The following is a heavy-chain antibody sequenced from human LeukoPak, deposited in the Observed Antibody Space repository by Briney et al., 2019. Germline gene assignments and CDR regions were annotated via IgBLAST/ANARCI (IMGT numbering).Heavy chain of an antibody. V-gene: IGHV4-59*11. CDR3: ARAYTGWPARPFDY. D-gene: IGHD5-18*01. Sequence: PSETLSLTCSVSGGSISSHYWSWIRQPPGKELEWSGYIYYTGTTNYKPSLKSRVTISVDTSKNQFSLNLTSVTAADTAVYYCARAYTGWPARPFDYGGKGTLVTVSS. CDR1: GGSISSHY. J-gene: IGHJ4*02. CDR2: IYYTGTT.